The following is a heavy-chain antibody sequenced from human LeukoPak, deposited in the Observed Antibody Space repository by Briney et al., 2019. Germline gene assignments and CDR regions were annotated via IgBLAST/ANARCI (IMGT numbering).Heavy chain of an antibody. CDR3: ARYVVYGSGKYYFDY. J-gene: IGHJ4*02. V-gene: IGHV4-39*01. CDR2: INYSGST. CDR1: GGSVSSTTYY. Sequence: PSETLSLTCTVSGGSVSSTTYYWSWIRQPPGKGLEWIASINYSGSTYYNPSLKSRVTISVDTSEDQFSLKLSSVTAADTAVYYCARYVVYGSGKYYFDYWGQGTLVTVSS. D-gene: IGHD3-10*01.